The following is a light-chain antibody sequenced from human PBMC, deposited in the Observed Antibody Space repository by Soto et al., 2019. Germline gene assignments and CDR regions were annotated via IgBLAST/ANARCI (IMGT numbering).Light chain of an antibody. V-gene: IGLV2-14*01. J-gene: IGLJ2*01. CDR1: SSDVGGYNY. Sequence: QPVLTQPASVSGSPGQSITISCTGTSSDVGGYNYVSWYQQYPGKAPKLMIYGVSNRPSGVSNRFSGSKSGNTASLTISGLQAEDEADYYCGSYASGSSLVLFGGGTKLTVL. CDR2: GVS. CDR3: GSYASGSSLVL.